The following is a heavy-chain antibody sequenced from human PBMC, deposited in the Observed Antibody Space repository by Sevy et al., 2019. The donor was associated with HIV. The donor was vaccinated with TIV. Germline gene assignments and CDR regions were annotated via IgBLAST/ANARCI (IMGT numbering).Heavy chain of an antibody. CDR3: ANFGRLLIINRDAFDV. D-gene: IGHD3-9*01. Sequence: SETLSLTCTVSGYSISSGYLWGWIRQPPGKGLEWIGSVDHTGNTYYNPSLKSRVTTSVDTSKNPFSLRLSSVTAADTAVYYCANFGRLLIINRDAFDVWGQGTMVTVSS. CDR1: GYSISSGYL. J-gene: IGHJ3*01. V-gene: IGHV4-38-2*02. CDR2: VDHTGNT.